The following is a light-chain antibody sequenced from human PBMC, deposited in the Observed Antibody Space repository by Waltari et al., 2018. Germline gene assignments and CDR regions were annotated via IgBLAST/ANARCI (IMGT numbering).Light chain of an antibody. CDR1: QSVGSY. Sequence: VILTQSPATLSFSPGERATLSCRASQSVGSYLAWYKQKPGQAPRLLIYGASNRATGIPDRFSGRGSGTEFSLTISSLEPEDFAVYYCQKYSSSPLTFGGGTKVEIK. J-gene: IGKJ4*01. V-gene: IGKV3-20*01. CDR2: GAS. CDR3: QKYSSSPLT.